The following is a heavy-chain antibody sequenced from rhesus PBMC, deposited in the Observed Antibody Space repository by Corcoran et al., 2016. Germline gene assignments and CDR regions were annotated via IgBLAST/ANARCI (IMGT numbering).Heavy chain of an antibody. Sequence: QVTLKESGPALVKPTQTLTLTCTFSGFSLSTSGMGVGWIRQPPGKALEWLASIYWDDDKYYSTSLKSRLTISKDTSKNQVVLTMTNRDPVDTATYYCARVPFYDYDISSRYLNFDYWGQGVLVTVSS. CDR1: GFSLSTSGMG. D-gene: IGHD3-40*01. J-gene: IGHJ4*01. CDR3: ARVPFYDYDISSRYLNFDY. V-gene: IGHV2S1*01. CDR2: IYWDDDK.